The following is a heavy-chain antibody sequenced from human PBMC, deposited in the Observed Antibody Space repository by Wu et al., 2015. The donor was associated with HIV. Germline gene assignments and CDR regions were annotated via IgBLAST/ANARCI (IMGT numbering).Heavy chain of an antibody. CDR3: ARSGLAQHRWYFDY. CDR1: GYTFTDYY. Sequence: QVQLVQSGNEVKKPGASVKVSCKASGYTFTDYYMYWVRQAPGQGLEWMGWINPNSGGTNSAQKFQDRVTMTRDTSISTGYMELSRLRSDDTAVYYCARSGLAQHRWYFDYWGQGTLVTVSS. J-gene: IGHJ4*02. D-gene: IGHD1/OR15-1a*01. V-gene: IGHV1-2*02. CDR2: INPNSGGT.